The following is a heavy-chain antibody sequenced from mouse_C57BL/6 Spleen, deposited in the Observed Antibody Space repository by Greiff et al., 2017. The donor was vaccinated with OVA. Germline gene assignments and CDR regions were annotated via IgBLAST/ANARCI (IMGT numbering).Heavy chain of an antibody. V-gene: IGHV1-55*01. CDR2: IYPGSGST. J-gene: IGHJ2*01. Sequence: QVQLQQPGAELVKPGASVKMSCKASGYTFTSYWITWVKQRPGQGLEWIGDIYPGSGSTNYNEKFKSKATLTVDTSSSTAYMQLSSLTSEDSAVYYCARGDCYGSSYDDFDYWGQGTTLTVSS. CDR3: ARGDCYGSSYDDFDY. CDR1: GYTFTSYW. D-gene: IGHD1-1*01.